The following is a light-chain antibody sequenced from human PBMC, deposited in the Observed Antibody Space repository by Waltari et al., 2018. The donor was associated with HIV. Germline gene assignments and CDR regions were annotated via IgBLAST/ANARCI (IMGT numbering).Light chain of an antibody. CDR2: GTS. V-gene: IGKV3-20*01. Sequence: VLTQSPATLSLSPGERATISCRASRSVDSNYLAWYQQRPGQTPRLLINGTSNRATGIPDRFTGGGSGADFTLSISSLEPDDFAVYYCQQYGSSFLTFGPGTKVEI. CDR1: RSVDSNY. CDR3: QQYGSSFLT. J-gene: IGKJ3*01.